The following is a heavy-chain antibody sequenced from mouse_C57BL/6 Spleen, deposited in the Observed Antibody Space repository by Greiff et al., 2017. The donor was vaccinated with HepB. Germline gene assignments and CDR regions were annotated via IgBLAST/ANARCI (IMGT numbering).Heavy chain of an antibody. Sequence: EVQLVESGGGLVKPGGSLKLSCAASGFTFSDYGMHWVRQAPEKGLEWVAYISSGSSTIYYADTVKGRFTISRDNAKNTLFLQMTSLRSEDTAMYYCARRDYYGSSYSFDYWGQGTTLTVSS. CDR3: ARRDYYGSSYSFDY. D-gene: IGHD1-1*01. J-gene: IGHJ2*01. CDR2: ISSGSSTI. CDR1: GFTFSDYG. V-gene: IGHV5-17*01.